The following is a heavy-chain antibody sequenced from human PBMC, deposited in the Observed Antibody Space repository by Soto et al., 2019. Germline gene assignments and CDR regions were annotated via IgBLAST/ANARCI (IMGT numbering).Heavy chain of an antibody. Sequence: PSDTVSLTSTVSGGSVSSGRYYWSWIRQPPGKGLEWIGYIYYSGSTNYNPSLKSRVTISVDTSKNQFSLKLSSVTAADTAVYYCAREADILTGYGLWGQGTLVTVSS. CDR1: GGSVSSGRYY. J-gene: IGHJ4*02. CDR2: IYYSGST. CDR3: AREADILTGYGL. V-gene: IGHV4-61*01. D-gene: IGHD3-9*01.